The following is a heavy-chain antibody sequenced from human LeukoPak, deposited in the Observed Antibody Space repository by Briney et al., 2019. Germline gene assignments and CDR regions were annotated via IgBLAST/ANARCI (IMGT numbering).Heavy chain of an antibody. D-gene: IGHD1-7*01. V-gene: IGHV1-2*02. J-gene: IGHJ4*02. CDR1: GYTFTGYY. CDR3: ARDWNFVCGDY. Sequence: ASVKVSCKASGYTFTGYYMHWVRQAPGQGLEWMGWINPNSGGTNYAQKFQGSVSMTRDTSISTAYMEMSRLRSDDTAVYYCARDWNFVCGDYWGQGTLVTVSS. CDR2: INPNSGGT.